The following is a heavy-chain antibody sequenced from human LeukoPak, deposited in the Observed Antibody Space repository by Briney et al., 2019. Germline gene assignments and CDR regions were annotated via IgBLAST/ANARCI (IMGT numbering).Heavy chain of an antibody. CDR3: ARDSYNGTYQDAFDI. CDR2: IYYDGST. V-gene: IGHV4-39*07. CDR1: GGSISSTIYY. D-gene: IGHD1-26*01. J-gene: IGHJ3*02. Sequence: ETLSLTCAVYGGSISSTIYYWGWIRQPPGKGLEWIGSIYYDGSTSYNPSLKSRVTISVDTSKNQFSLKLSSVNAADTAVYYCARDSYNGTYQDAFDIWGQGTMVTVSS.